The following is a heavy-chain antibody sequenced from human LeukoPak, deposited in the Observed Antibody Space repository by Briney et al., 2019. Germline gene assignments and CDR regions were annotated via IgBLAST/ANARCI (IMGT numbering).Heavy chain of an antibody. CDR1: EFPFSFYE. Sequence: GSLRLSCAVSEFPFSFYEMNWVRQAPGKGLEWVSNIGSSGTTIYYADSVKGRFSISRDNAKSSLYLQMNSLRVEDTAVYYCALLAVASDFDYWGQGALVTVSS. D-gene: IGHD6-19*01. CDR3: ALLAVASDFDY. CDR2: IGSSGTTI. V-gene: IGHV3-48*03. J-gene: IGHJ4*02.